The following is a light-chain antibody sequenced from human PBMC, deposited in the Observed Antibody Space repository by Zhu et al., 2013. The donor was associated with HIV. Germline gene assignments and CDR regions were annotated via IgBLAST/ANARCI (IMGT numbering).Light chain of an antibody. J-gene: IGKJ2*01. V-gene: IGKV2-24*01. Sequence: DIVMTQTPLSSSVTLGQPASISCRSSQSLVHSDGHTYLSWLQQRPGQPPRLLLYKISHRFSGVPDRFTGSGAGTNFTLKFTRVEAEDVAIYYCMQTTQIPYTFGLGTRLEI. CDR3: MQTTQIPYT. CDR1: QSLVHSDGHTY. CDR2: KIS.